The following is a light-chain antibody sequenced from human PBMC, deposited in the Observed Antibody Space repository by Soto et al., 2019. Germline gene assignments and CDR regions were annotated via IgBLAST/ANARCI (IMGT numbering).Light chain of an antibody. V-gene: IGKV1-39*01. Sequence: DIQMTQSPSSLSASVGDRITITCRASQSISSYLNWYQQKPGNDPKLLIYAASSLQSGVPSRFTCSGSGTDFTLTISSMHPKDCATYYCQQSYSTLITFGQGTRLEIK. CDR1: QSISSY. CDR2: AAS. J-gene: IGKJ5*01. CDR3: QQSYSTLIT.